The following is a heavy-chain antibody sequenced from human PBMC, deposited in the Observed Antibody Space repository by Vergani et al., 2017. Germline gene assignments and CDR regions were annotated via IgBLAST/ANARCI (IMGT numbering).Heavy chain of an antibody. CDR1: GYTFTSYY. V-gene: IGHV1-69*18. J-gene: IGHJ4*02. CDR2: IIPIFGTA. Sequence: QVQLVQSGAEVKKPGASVKVSCKASGYTFTSYYMHWVRQAPGQGLEWMGRIIPIFGTANYAQKFQGRVTITADESTSTAYMELSSLRSEDTAVYYCALVRPWIQLWLDYWGQGTLVTVSS. D-gene: IGHD5-18*01. CDR3: ALVRPWIQLWLDY.